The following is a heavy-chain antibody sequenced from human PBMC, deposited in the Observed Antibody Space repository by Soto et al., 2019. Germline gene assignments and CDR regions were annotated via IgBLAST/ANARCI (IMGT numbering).Heavy chain of an antibody. J-gene: IGHJ4*02. Sequence: QVQLQQWGAGLLKPSETLSLTCAVYGGSFSGYYWSWIRQPPGKGLEWIGEINHSGSTNYNPSLKSRVTISVDTSKNQFSLKLSSVTAAYTAVYYCARVNSGWYGFVDYWGQGTLVTVSS. CDR2: INHSGST. CDR3: ARVNSGWYGFVDY. D-gene: IGHD6-19*01. V-gene: IGHV4-34*01. CDR1: GGSFSGYY.